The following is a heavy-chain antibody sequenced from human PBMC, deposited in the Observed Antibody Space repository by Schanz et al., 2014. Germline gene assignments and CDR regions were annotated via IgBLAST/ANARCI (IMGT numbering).Heavy chain of an antibody. Sequence: EVQLVESGGGLVQPGGSLRLSCEASGFTFRDYSMNWVRQAPGKGPEWISYISSYSTIHYADSVKGRFTISRDNARNSLFLQMNSLRAEDTAVYYCAKGRGGTSSEGLDQYYGMDVWGQGTTVTVSS. D-gene: IGHD6-6*01. CDR1: GFTFRDYS. CDR2: ISSYSTI. CDR3: AKGRGGTSSEGLDQYYGMDV. J-gene: IGHJ6*02. V-gene: IGHV3-48*01.